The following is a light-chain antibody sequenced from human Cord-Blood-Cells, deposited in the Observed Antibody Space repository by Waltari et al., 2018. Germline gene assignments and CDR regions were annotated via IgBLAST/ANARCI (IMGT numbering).Light chain of an antibody. CDR3: SSYTSSNHYV. CDR1: RSDVGGHNS. J-gene: IGLJ1*01. Sequence: QSALTQPASVSGSPGQSITISCTGTRSDVGGHNSVSWYQQHPGKASKLTIYEVSNRPAGVFNRFTGSKAGNTASLTISGLRAGDEADYYCSSYTSSNHYVYETETKGTVL. V-gene: IGLV2-14*01. CDR2: EVS.